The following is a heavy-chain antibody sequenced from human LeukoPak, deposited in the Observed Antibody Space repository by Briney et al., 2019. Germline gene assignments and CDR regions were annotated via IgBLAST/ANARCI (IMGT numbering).Heavy chain of an antibody. D-gene: IGHD7-27*01. J-gene: IGHJ4*02. CDR1: GGSISNYY. CDR3: ARLQGRGDNYLDY. Sequence: SETLSPTCTVSGGSISNYYWSWIRKPPGKRLEWIGYVSYSGSSSSNPSLESRVTISVDMSKNQFSLRLSSVTASDTAVYYCARLQGRGDNYLDYWGQGTLVSVSS. V-gene: IGHV4-59*08. CDR2: VSYSGSS.